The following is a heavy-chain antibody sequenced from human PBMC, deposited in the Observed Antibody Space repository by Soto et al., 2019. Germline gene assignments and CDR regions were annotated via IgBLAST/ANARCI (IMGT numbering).Heavy chain of an antibody. CDR2: IWYDGSNK. V-gene: IGHV3-33*01. Sequence: RRLSCAASGFTFSSYGMHWVRQAPGKGLEWVAVIWYDGSNKYYADSVKGRFTISRDNSKNTLYLQMNSLRAEDTAVYYCARDLSSDDYYYYYGMDVWGQGTTVTVSS. CDR1: GFTFSSYG. CDR3: ARDLSSDDYYYYYGMDV. J-gene: IGHJ6*02.